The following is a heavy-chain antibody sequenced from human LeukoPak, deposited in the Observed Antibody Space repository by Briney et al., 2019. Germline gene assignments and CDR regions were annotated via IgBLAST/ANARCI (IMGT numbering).Heavy chain of an antibody. J-gene: IGHJ4*02. V-gene: IGHV4-34*01. CDR2: INHSGST. CDR3: ARVPAYYYDSSGYLKWYYFDY. D-gene: IGHD3-22*01. CDR1: GGSFSGYY. Sequence: SETLSLTCAVYGGSFSGYYWSWIRQPPGKGLEWIGEINHSGSTNYNPSLKSRVTISVDTSKNQFSLKLSSVTAADTAVYYCARVPAYYYDSSGYLKWYYFDYWGQGTLVTVSS.